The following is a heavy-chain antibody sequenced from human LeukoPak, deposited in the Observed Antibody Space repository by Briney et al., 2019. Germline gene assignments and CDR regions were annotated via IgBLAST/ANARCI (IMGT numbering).Heavy chain of an antibody. CDR3: ARIGYSSSSNDY. Sequence: GGSLRLSCAASGFTFTNYWMTWVRQAPGKGLEWVANINQDGSVKYYADSVKGRFTISRDNAKNSLYLQINSLGAEDTAVYYCARIGYSSSSNDYWGQGTLVTVSS. CDR1: GFTFTNYW. V-gene: IGHV3-7*01. D-gene: IGHD6-6*01. CDR2: INQDGSVK. J-gene: IGHJ4*02.